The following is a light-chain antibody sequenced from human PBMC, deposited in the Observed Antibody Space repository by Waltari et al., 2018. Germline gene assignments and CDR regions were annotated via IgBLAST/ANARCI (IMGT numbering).Light chain of an antibody. CDR2: DVS. Sequence: QSALTQPASVSGSPGQSITISCTGTSSDIGAYKYVSWYQQHPGKAPRLILYDVSSRPSGVPNRISGSKAGNTASLTISGLQADDDADYYCSSYAGGNSLVIFGAGTKLTVL. CDR1: SSDIGAYKY. V-gene: IGLV2-14*03. CDR3: SSYAGGNSLVI. J-gene: IGLJ2*01.